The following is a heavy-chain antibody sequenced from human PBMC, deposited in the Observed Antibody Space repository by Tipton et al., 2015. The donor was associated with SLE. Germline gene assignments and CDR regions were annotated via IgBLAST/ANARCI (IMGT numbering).Heavy chain of an antibody. V-gene: IGHV3-30*02. Sequence: GSLRLSCAASGFTFDTYDMHWVRQAPGKGLEWVAFIRYDGSNKYYSDSVKGRFTISRDNSKNTLYLQMNSLRAEDTAVYYCAKSRIAAPHYYYYGMDVWGQGTLVTVSS. D-gene: IGHD6-6*01. CDR2: IRYDGSNK. CDR3: AKSRIAAPHYYYYGMDV. J-gene: IGHJ6*02. CDR1: GFTFDTYD.